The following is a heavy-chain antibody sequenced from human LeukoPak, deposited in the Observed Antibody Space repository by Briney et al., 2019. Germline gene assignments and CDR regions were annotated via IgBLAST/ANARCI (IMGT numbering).Heavy chain of an antibody. CDR1: GYTFTSYD. D-gene: IGHD3-16*02. J-gene: IGHJ5*02. Sequence: GASVKVSCKASGYTFTSYDINWVRQATGQGLEWMGWMNPNSGNTGYAQKFQGRVTMTRNTSISTAYMELSSLRSEDTAVYYCARGEAQWGHYVWGSYRLIGGFDPWGQGTLVTVSS. CDR2: MNPNSGNT. CDR3: ARGEAQWGHYVWGSYRLIGGFDP. V-gene: IGHV1-8*01.